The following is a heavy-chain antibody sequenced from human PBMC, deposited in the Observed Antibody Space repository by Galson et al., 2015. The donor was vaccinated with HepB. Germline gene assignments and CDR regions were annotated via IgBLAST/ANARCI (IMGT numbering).Heavy chain of an antibody. CDR1: GFTFSTYG. CDR3: AKEGSPYYYYNSMDV. J-gene: IGHJ6*02. CDR2: ILYDGGNK. D-gene: IGHD3-10*01. Sequence: LRLSCAASGFTFSTYGMHWVRQAPGKGLEWVADILYDGGNKYYADSVKGRFTISRDNSKNTVYLQMNSLRTEDAAVYYCAKEGSPYYYYNSMDVWGQGTTVTVSS. V-gene: IGHV3-30*18.